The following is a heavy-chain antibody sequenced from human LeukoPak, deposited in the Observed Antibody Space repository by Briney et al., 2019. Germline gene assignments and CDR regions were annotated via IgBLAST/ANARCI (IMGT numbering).Heavy chain of an antibody. J-gene: IGHJ1*01. CDR3: ATETDYYDSSGYPLWHFQH. CDR1: GYTLTELS. D-gene: IGHD3-22*01. CDR2: FDPEDGET. V-gene: IGHV1-24*01. Sequence: ASVKVSCKVSGYTLTELSMHWVRQAPGKGLEWMGGFDPEDGETIYTQKFQGRVTMTEDTSTDTAYMELSSLRSEDTAVYYCATETDYYDSSGYPLWHFQHWGQGTLVTVSS.